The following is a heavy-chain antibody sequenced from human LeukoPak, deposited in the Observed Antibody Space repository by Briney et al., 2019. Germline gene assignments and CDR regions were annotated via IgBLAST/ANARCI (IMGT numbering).Heavy chain of an antibody. CDR2: ISAYNGNT. D-gene: IGHD2-15*01. CDR3: ARDVGVGYCSGGSCPMGY. CDR1: GYTFTSYG. J-gene: IGHJ4*02. V-gene: IGHV1-18*01. Sequence: ASVKVSCKASGYTFTSYGISWVRQAPGQGLEWMEWISAYNGNTNYAQKLQGRVTMTTDTSTSTAYMELRSLRSDDTAVYYCARDVGVGYCSGGSCPMGYWGQGTLVTVSS.